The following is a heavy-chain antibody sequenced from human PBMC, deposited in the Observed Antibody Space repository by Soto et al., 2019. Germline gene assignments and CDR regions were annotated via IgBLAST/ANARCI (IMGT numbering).Heavy chain of an antibody. CDR1: GFTFSSYS. D-gene: IGHD6-19*01. J-gene: IGHJ4*02. CDR3: ARDKAVAPDY. V-gene: IGHV3-48*02. CDR2: ISSGGSTI. Sequence: GGSLRLSCAASGFTFSSYSMNWVRQAPGKGLEWVSYISSGGSTIYYPDSVKGRFTISRDNANNSLYLQMNSLRDQDTAVYYCARDKAVAPDYWGQGTLVTVSS.